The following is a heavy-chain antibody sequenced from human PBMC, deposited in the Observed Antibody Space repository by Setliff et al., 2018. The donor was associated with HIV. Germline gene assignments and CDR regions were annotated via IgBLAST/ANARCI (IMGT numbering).Heavy chain of an antibody. CDR3: ARIPTGGAFDI. V-gene: IGHV1-69*10. J-gene: IGHJ3*02. CDR2: IVPILGIA. Sequence: GASVKVSCKASGGTFTNSAIGWVRQAPGQGLEWMGAIVPILGIANSAQKFQGRVTITTDESTNTAYMELSSLRSEGTAVYYCARIPTGGAFDIWGQGTVVTVSS. CDR1: GGTFTNSA. D-gene: IGHD7-27*01.